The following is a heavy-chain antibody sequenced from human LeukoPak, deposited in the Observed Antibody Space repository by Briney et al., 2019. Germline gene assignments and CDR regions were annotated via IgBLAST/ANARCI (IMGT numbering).Heavy chain of an antibody. J-gene: IGHJ4*02. CDR1: VFTFTTYA. D-gene: IGHD4-23*01. CDR2: VYSTWSST. Sequence: GGSLRLSCAASVFTFTTYAMSLVRQAPGKGLEGVSAVYSTWSSTFYADSVQGRFTISRDTSEHTLYLELNRLRAEQRAIYYCAKHRGYGGNSAFFGDYWGQGPLVTVSS. CDR3: AKHRGYGGNSAFFGDY. V-gene: IGHV3-23*05.